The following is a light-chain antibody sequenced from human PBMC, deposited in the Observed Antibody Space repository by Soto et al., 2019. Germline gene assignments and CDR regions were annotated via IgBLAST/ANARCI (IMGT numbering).Light chain of an antibody. CDR3: QQSYNAPFN. J-gene: IGKJ3*01. CDR2: AAS. CDR1: QTIDRY. V-gene: IGKV1-39*01. Sequence: IQMTQPPSSLSASIGDTVTITCRASQTIDRYLNWFQQKSGQAPKLLMNAASTLRSGVPSRFSASGSGTDFTLTISSLQPEDYATYYCQQSYNAPFNFGPGTKVDIK.